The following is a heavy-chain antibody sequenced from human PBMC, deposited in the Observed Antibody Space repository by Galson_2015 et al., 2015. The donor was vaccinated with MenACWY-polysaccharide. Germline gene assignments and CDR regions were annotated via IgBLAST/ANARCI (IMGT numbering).Heavy chain of an antibody. V-gene: IGHV1-46*01. J-gene: IGHJ6*02. CDR3: SAYKAFWSGYSALYYYYGMDV. D-gene: IGHD3-3*01. Sequence: SVKVSCKASGYTFTSYYMHWVRQAPGHGLEWMGIINPSGGSTSYAQKFQGRVTMTRDTSTSTVYMELSSLRSEDTAVYYCSAYKAFWSGYSALYYYYGMDVWGQGTTVTVSS. CDR2: INPSGGST. CDR1: GYTFTSYY.